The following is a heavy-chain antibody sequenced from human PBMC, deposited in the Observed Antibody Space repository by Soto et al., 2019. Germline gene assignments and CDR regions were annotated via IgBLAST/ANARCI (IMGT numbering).Heavy chain of an antibody. V-gene: IGHV3-21*01. J-gene: IGHJ6*02. CDR1: GFTFSSYS. CDR3: ARDGVDYYGMDV. Sequence: EVQLVESGGGLVKPGGSLRLSCAASGFTFSSYSMNWVRQAPGKGLEWVSSISSSSSYIYYADSVKGRFTISRDNAKNSLYLQMNSLRAEDTAVYYCARDGVDYYGMDVWGQGTTVTVSS. D-gene: IGHD3-16*01. CDR2: ISSSSSYI.